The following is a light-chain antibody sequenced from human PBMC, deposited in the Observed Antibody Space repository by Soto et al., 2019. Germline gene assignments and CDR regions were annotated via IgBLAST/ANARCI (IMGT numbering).Light chain of an antibody. V-gene: IGLV2-8*01. CDR3: TSYATGDTFP. CDR2: EVD. J-gene: IGLJ2*01. CDR1: IRDVGGYNW. Sequence: QSALTQPPSASGSPGQSVTISCTATIRDVGGYNWFSWYQHHPGKVPKLLIYEVDKRPSGVPDRFSGSKSGNTASLTVSGLQAEDEADYYCTSYATGDTFPFGGGTKLTVL.